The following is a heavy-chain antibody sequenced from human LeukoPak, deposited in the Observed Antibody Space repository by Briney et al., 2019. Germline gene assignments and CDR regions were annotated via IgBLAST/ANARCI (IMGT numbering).Heavy chain of an antibody. CDR3: ASWRGEGTGTTALDY. CDR2: IYPGDSDT. CDR1: GFSFTSYW. J-gene: IGHJ4*02. Sequence: GESLKISCKGSGFSFTSYWIGWVRQVPGKGLEWMGIIYPGDSDTRYSPSFQGQVTISADESISTAYLQWSSLKASDTAMYYCASWRGEGTGTTALDYWGQGTLVTVSS. D-gene: IGHD1-7*01. V-gene: IGHV5-51*01.